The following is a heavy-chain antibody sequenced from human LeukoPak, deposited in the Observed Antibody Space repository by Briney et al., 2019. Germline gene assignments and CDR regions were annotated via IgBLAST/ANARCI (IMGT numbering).Heavy chain of an antibody. V-gene: IGHV3-30-3*01. CDR2: ISYDGGNK. J-gene: IGHJ4*02. CDR3: ARVGSDGSGWTGFYFDY. D-gene: IGHD6-19*01. Sequence: PGGSLRLSCAASGFTFSSYAMHWVRQAPGKGLEWVAVISYDGGNKYYADSVKGRFTISRDNSKNKLYLQMNSLRTEDTAVYYCARVGSDGSGWTGFYFDYWGQGTLVTVSS. CDR1: GFTFSSYA.